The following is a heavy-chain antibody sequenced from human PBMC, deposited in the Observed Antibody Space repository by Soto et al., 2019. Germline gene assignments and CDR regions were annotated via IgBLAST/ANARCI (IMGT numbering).Heavy chain of an antibody. CDR3: VKDNLHSGNYWYFDL. Sequence: GGSLRLSCVGSGFTFSSYGMHWVRQAPGKGLEWLAVISFDGNYKYHADSVKGRFTISRDNSKNTLFLEMSSLRPEDTAVYYCVKDNLHSGNYWYFDLWGRGTLVTVSS. CDR1: GFTFSSYG. D-gene: IGHD1-26*01. V-gene: IGHV3-30*18. J-gene: IGHJ2*01. CDR2: ISFDGNYK.